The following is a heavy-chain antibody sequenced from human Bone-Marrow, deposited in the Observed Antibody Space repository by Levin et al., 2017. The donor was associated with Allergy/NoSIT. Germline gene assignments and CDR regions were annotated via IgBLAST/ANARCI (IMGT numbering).Heavy chain of an antibody. V-gene: IGHV3-64*01. CDR3: ARVGISVYVRGPLDS. CDR2: ISSDGGST. Sequence: GEPLKISCAASGFTFSTYAMHWVRQAPGKGLEYVSGISSDGGSTYYANSVKGRFTISRDNSKNTLYLQMGSLRGEDMAMYYCARVGISVYVRGPLDSWGQGTLVTVSS. D-gene: IGHD5/OR15-5a*01. J-gene: IGHJ4*02. CDR1: GFTFSTYA.